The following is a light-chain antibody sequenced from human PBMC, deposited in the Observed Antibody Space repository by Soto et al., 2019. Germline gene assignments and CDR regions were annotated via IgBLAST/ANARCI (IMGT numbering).Light chain of an antibody. CDR1: SSNIGVNT. J-gene: IGLJ2*01. V-gene: IGLV1-44*01. CDR2: AND. Sequence: QSVLTQPPSASGTPGQRVTISCSGSSSNIGVNTANWYQRLPGMAPKLLIYANDQRPSGLPDRFSGSKSGASASLAISGLQSEDEADYYCAAWDDSLSGVIFGAGTKLTVL. CDR3: AAWDDSLSGVI.